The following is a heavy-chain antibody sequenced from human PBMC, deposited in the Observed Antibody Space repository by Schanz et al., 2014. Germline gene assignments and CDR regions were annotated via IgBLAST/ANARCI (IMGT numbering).Heavy chain of an antibody. D-gene: IGHD1-1*01. V-gene: IGHV3-53*01. CDR1: GFAVDNYY. J-gene: IGHJ4*02. CDR2: IGTSGGT. CDR3: AKIERNED. Sequence: VQLVASGGGLVQPGGSLRLSCAASGFAVDNYYMSCVRQAPGRGLEWVSTIGTSGGTNYAESVKGRFTISRDNSKNTLYLQMNSLRAEDTAVYFCAKIERNEDWGQGTLVTVSS.